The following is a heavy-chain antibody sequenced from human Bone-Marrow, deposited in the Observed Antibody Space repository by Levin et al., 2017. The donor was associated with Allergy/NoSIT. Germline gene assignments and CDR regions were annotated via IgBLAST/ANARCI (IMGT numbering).Heavy chain of an antibody. J-gene: IGHJ4*01. Sequence: PGESLKISCVASGFTFTEYHMGWIRQAPGKGLEWLSYISNSGKYSSHADSVEGRFAISRDNTKNSIDLQMDSLRADDTAVYYCARAFWSGYCHFDYWGHGILVTVSS. V-gene: IGHV3-11*01. CDR2: ISNSGKYS. CDR1: GFTFTEYH. CDR3: ARAFWSGYCHFDY. D-gene: IGHD3-3*01.